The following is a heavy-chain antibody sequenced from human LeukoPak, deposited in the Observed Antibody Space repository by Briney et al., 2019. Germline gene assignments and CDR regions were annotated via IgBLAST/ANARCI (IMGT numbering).Heavy chain of an antibody. CDR1: GFTSSSEW. CDR2: IKQDGSEK. D-gene: IGHD3-22*01. CDR3: ARDKWGAYYYDSSGYHGPFDY. Sequence: GGSLRLSCAASGFTSSSEWLYWVRQAPGKGLEWVANIKQDGSEKYYVDSVKGRFTISRDNAKNSLYLQMNSLRAEDTAVYYCARDKWGAYYYDSSGYHGPFDYWGQGTLVTVSS. J-gene: IGHJ4*02. V-gene: IGHV3-7*01.